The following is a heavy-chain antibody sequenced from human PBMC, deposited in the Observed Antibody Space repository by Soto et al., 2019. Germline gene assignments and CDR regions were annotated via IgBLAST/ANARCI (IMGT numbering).Heavy chain of an antibody. Sequence: SETLSLTCTVSGGSISSYYWSWIRQPPGKGLEWIGYIYYSGSTNYNPSLKSRVTISVDTSKNQFSLKLSSVTAADTAVYYCARLSSGYYYPEPGYYGMDVWGQGTTVTVSS. CDR2: IYYSGST. J-gene: IGHJ6*02. V-gene: IGHV4-59*01. CDR3: ARLSSGYYYPEPGYYGMDV. D-gene: IGHD3-22*01. CDR1: GGSISSYY.